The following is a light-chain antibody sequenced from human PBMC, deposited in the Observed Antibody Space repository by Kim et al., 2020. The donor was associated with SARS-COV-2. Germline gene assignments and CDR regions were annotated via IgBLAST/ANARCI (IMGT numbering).Light chain of an antibody. V-gene: IGLV1-36*01. J-gene: IGLJ3*02. CDR1: ESNIGENI. Sequence: QSVLTQPPSISAAPRQRVVISCAGSESNIGENIVSWYQQFPGQAPRLLIYSDDRLSSGISDRFSASKSGTSASLSIDQLQSDDEADYFCAAWDDSLNAWVFGGGTKVTVL. CDR2: SDD. CDR3: AAWDDSLNAWV.